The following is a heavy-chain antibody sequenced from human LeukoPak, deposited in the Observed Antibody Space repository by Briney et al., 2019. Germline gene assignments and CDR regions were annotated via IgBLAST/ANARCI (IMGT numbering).Heavy chain of an antibody. D-gene: IGHD3-9*01. CDR2: IIPIFGTA. V-gene: IGHV1-69*05. CDR3: ASSTERYFGY. Sequence: AASVKVSCKASGGTFSSYAISWVRQAPGQGLEWMGGIIPIFGTANYAQKFQGRVTITTDESTSTAYMELSSLRSEDTAVYYCASSTERYFGYWGQGTPVTVSS. J-gene: IGHJ4*02. CDR1: GGTFSSYA.